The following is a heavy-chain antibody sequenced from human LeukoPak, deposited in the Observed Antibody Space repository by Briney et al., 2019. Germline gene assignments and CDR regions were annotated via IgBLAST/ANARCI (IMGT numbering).Heavy chain of an antibody. CDR2: INTDGGTT. D-gene: IGHD6-19*01. J-gene: IGHJ6*02. Sequence: PGGSLRLSCAASGFTFSNYGMHWVRQAPGEGLVWVSRINTDGGTTRYADSVKGRFTISRDNAKNTLYLQANSLRAEDTAVYYCARGGVAGSRLYYYGMDVWGQGTTVTVSS. V-gene: IGHV3-74*01. CDR1: GFTFSNYG. CDR3: ARGGVAGSRLYYYGMDV.